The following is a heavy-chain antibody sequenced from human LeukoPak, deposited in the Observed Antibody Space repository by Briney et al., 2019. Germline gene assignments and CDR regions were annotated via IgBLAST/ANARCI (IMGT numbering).Heavy chain of an antibody. CDR1: GFTVSTYA. V-gene: IGHV3-21*01. J-gene: IGHJ4*02. Sequence: MSGGSLRLSWAASGFTVSTYAMNWVRQAPGEGLKWVSCITGDSAYIYYADSVKGRFTISRDNAKNSLYLQMNSLRAEDTAVYYCARYGVSSSTSYIDFWGQGTLVTVSS. CDR2: ITGDSAYI. D-gene: IGHD2-2*01. CDR3: ARYGVSSSTSYIDF.